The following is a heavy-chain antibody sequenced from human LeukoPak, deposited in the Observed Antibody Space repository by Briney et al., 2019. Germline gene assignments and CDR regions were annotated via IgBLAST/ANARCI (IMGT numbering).Heavy chain of an antibody. CDR2: IYYSGTT. CDR1: GDSIRSYY. Sequence: SETLSLTCTFSGDSIRSYYWSWIRQPPGKGLGWLWYIYYSGTTNYNPSLKSRLTMSLDTSKKQLSLRLPTVAAADTSVYYCARHLRSFPDCWGQGTLVTVSS. CDR3: ARHLRSFPDC. V-gene: IGHV4-59*08. D-gene: IGHD3-3*02. J-gene: IGHJ4*02.